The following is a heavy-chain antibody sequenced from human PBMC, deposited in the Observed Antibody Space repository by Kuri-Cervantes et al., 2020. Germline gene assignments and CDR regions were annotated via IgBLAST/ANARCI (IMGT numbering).Heavy chain of an antibody. CDR3: ARDNRGYSSAWFDP. V-gene: IGHV3-21*01. D-gene: IGHD6-25*01. CDR2: ISSGSSYI. Sequence: GESLKISCAASGFMFSGYSMNWVRQAPGKGLEWVSSISSGSSYIYYGDSVKGRFTISRDNAKNSLYLQMNSLRAEDTAVYYCARDNRGYSSAWFDPWGQGTLVTVSS. CDR1: GFMFSGYS. J-gene: IGHJ5*02.